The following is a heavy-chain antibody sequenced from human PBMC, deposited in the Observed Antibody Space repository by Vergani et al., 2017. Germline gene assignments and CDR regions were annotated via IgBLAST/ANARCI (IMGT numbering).Heavy chain of an antibody. CDR1: SGSISSSTYY. CDR2: IYYSGRT. V-gene: IGHV4-39*07. CDR3: ASRYFDWSFDY. Sequence: QLQLRESGPGLVKPSETLSLICTVSSGSISSSTYYWGWSRQPPGKGLEYIGSIYYSGRTYFNPSFKSRVTISVDASKNQFSLKLSSVTAADTAVYYCASRYFDWSFDYWGQGILVTVSS. J-gene: IGHJ4*02. D-gene: IGHD3-9*01.